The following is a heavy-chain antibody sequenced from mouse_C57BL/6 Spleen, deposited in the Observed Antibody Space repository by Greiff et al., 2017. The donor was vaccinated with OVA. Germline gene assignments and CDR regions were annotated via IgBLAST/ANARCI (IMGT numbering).Heavy chain of an antibody. CDR3: AREVRLLRAMDY. D-gene: IGHD2-3*01. V-gene: IGHV1-52*01. CDR2: IDPSDSET. J-gene: IGHJ4*01. CDR1: GYTFTSYW. Sequence: VQLQQPGAELVRPGSSVKLSCKASGYTFTSYWMHWVKQRPIQGLEWIGNIDPSDSETHYNQKFKDKATLTVDKSSSTAYMQLSSLTSEDSAVYYCAREVRLLRAMDYWGQGTSVTVSS.